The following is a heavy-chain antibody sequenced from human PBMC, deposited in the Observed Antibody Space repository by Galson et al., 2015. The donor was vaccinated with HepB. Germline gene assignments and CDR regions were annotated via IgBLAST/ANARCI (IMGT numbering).Heavy chain of an antibody. CDR3: AKIPFAGKDPSAY. Sequence: SLRLSCAASGVTFRSFATHWVRQAPGKGLEWVALISYDGTNKYYADSVKGRFTISRDNPTKTLHLEMNSLRTEDTAMYYCAKIPFAGKDPSAYWGQGTLVIVSS. CDR2: ISYDGTNK. CDR1: GVTFRSFA. V-gene: IGHV3-30*18. J-gene: IGHJ4*02.